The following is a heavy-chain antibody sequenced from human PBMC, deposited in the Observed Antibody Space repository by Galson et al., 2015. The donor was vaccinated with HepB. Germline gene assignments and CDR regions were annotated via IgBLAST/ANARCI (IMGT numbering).Heavy chain of an antibody. V-gene: IGHV3-9*01. J-gene: IGHJ6*03. D-gene: IGHD3-10*01. CDR2: ISWNSGSI. Sequence: SLRLSCAASGFTFDDYAMHWVRQAPGKGLEWVSGISWNSGSIGYADSVKGRFTISRDNAKNSLYLQMNSLRAEDTALYYCAKAGGDFYYYMDVWGKGTTVTVSS. CDR1: GFTFDDYA. CDR3: AKAGGDFYYYMDV.